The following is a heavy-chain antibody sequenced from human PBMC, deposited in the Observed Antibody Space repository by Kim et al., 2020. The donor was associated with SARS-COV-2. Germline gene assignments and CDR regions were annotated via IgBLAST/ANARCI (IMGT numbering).Heavy chain of an antibody. CDR2: IIPIFGTA. V-gene: IGHV1-69*13. J-gene: IGHJ6*02. CDR1: GGTFSSYA. Sequence: SVKVSCKASGGTFSSYAISWVRQAPGQGLEWMGGIIPIFGTANYAQKFQGRVTITADESTSTTYMELSSLRSEDTAVYYCARDLRYYYYYGMDVWGQGTTVTVSS. CDR3: ARDLRYYYYYGMDV.